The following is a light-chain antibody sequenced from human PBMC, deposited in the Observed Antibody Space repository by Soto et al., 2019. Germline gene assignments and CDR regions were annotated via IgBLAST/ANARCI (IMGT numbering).Light chain of an antibody. CDR1: SSDVGAYDR. CDR2: KVS. V-gene: IGLV2-18*02. Sequence: QSALTQPPSVSGSPGQSVAISCTGTSSDVGAYDRVSWYQQPPGTAPKVIIYKVSNRPSGVPDRFSGSKSGNTASLTITGLQAEDEADYYCSSFTSDTTRVFGGGTQLTVL. CDR3: SSFTSDTTRV. J-gene: IGLJ3*02.